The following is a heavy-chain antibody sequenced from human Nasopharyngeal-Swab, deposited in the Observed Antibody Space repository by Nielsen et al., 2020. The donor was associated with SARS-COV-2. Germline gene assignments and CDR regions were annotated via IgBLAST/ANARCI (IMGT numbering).Heavy chain of an antibody. CDR1: GFTFSDYY. V-gene: IGHV3-23*01. CDR2: ISGSGGST. CDR3: ARPTYGDYEEYYFDY. D-gene: IGHD4-17*01. Sequence: GESLKISCAASGFTFSDYYMSWIRQAPGKGLEWVSAISGSGGSTYYADSVKGRFTISRDNSKNTLYLQMNSLRAEDTAVYYCARPTYGDYEEYYFDYWGQGTLVTVSS. J-gene: IGHJ4*02.